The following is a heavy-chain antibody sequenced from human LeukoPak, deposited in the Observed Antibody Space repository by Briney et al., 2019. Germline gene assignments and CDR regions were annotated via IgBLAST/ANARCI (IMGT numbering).Heavy chain of an antibody. CDR3: ARPRNYGSGSYYNWFDP. Sequence: ASVKVSCKASGYTFTGYYMHWVRQAPGQGLEWMGWINPNGGGTNYAQKFQGRVTMTRDTSISTAYMELSRLRSDDTAVYYCARPRNYGSGSYYNWFDPWGQGTLVTVSS. D-gene: IGHD3-10*01. J-gene: IGHJ5*02. CDR2: INPNGGGT. V-gene: IGHV1-2*02. CDR1: GYTFTGYY.